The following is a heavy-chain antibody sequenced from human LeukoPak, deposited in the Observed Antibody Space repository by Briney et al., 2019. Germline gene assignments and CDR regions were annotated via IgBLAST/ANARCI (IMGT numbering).Heavy chain of an antibody. CDR2: IRYDGSNK. CDR3: AKDRSPYYYDSSGYFGY. Sequence: GGSLRLSCAASGFTFSSYGMHWVRQAPGKGLEWVAFIRYDGSNKYYADSVKGRFTISRDNSKNTLYLQMNSLRAEDTAVYYCAKDRSPYYYDSSGYFGYWGQGTLVTVSS. CDR1: GFTFSSYG. V-gene: IGHV3-30*02. D-gene: IGHD3-22*01. J-gene: IGHJ4*02.